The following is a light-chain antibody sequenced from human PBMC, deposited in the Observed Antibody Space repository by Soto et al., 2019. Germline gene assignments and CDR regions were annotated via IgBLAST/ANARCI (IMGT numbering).Light chain of an antibody. CDR1: QFVSSR. V-gene: IGKV3-15*01. CDR2: DTS. CDR3: QEYIQWPPGM. J-gene: IGKJ3*01. Sequence: DIVVTQSPATLSASPGERVTLTCRASQFVSSRLAWYQQRPGQVPRLLIYDTSTRAPGISARFSGSGSGTEFTLTISSLPSEDFAVYYCQEYIQWPPGMFGPGTTVDIK.